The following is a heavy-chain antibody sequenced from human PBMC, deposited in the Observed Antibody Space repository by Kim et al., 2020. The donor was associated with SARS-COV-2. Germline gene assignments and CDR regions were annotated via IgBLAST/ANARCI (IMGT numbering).Heavy chain of an antibody. D-gene: IGHD3-10*01. V-gene: IGHV3-30*04. J-gene: IGHJ6*02. CDR1: GFTFSSYA. Sequence: GGSLRLSCAASGFTFSSYAMHWVRQAPGKGLEWVAVISYDGSNKYYADSVKGRFTISRDNSKNTLYLQMNSLRAEDTAVYYCARDPQYYYGSGSYNRGYGMDVCGQGTTVTVSS. CDR3: ARDPQYYYGSGSYNRGYGMDV. CDR2: ISYDGSNK.